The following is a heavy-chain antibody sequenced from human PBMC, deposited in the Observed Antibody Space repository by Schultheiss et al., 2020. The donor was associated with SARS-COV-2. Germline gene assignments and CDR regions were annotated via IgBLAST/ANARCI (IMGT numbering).Heavy chain of an antibody. J-gene: IGHJ6*02. CDR2: IYPGDSDT. V-gene: IGHV5-51*01. CDR3: ASHRGGYSSLERDYYGIDV. D-gene: IGHD6-13*01. CDR1: GYSFTSYW. Sequence: GGSLRLSCKGSGYSFTSYWIGWVRQMPGKDLEWMGIIYPGDSDTKYSPSFQGQVTISADKSISTAYLQWSSLKASDTAMYYCASHRGGYSSLERDYYGIDVWGQGTTVTVSS.